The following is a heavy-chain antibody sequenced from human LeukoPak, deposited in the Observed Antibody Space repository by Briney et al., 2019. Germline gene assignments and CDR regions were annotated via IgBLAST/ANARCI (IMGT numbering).Heavy chain of an antibody. CDR1: GFTFSSYS. Sequence: PGGSLRLSCAASGFTFSSYSMNWVRQALGKGLEWVSYISGTSSPRYYADSVKGRFTITRDNAKNSLYLQMNSLRAEDTAVYYCARDVYGDYAIDYWGQGTLVTVSS. D-gene: IGHD4-17*01. CDR2: ISGTSSPR. J-gene: IGHJ4*02. CDR3: ARDVYGDYAIDY. V-gene: IGHV3-48*04.